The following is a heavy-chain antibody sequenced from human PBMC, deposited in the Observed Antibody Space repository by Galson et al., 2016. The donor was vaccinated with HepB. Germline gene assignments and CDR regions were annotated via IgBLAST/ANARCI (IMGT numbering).Heavy chain of an antibody. V-gene: IGHV4/OR15-8*01. D-gene: IGHD5-12*01. Sequence: ETLSLTCAVSGGSITTSDWWSWVRQPPGQGLEWIGQVFRSGRVNYTPSLATRVTISIDTSNNYFSLRLTSVPAADTARYFCARQYRGGPSDYWGQGTLVIVSS. CDR2: VFRSGRV. J-gene: IGHJ4*02. CDR3: ARQYRGGPSDY. CDR1: GGSITTSDW.